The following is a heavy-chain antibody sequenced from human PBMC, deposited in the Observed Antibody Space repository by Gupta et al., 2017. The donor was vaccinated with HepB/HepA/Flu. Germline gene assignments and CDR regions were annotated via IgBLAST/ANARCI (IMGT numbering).Heavy chain of an antibody. CDR2: ISYDGSTK. Sequence: QVQLVESGGGVVQPGRSLRLSCAASGFTFSSYGMHWVRQAPGKGLEWVAVISYDGSTKYYADSVKGRFTISRDNSKNTLYLQMNSLRAEDTAVYYCAKDFGLSWYFDLWGRGTLVSVSS. D-gene: IGHD3-3*01. V-gene: IGHV3-30*18. J-gene: IGHJ2*01. CDR1: GFTFSSYG. CDR3: AKDFGLSWYFDL.